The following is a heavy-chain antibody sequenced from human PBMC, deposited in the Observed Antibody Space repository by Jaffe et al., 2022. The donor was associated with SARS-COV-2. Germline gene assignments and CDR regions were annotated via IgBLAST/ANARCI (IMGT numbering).Heavy chain of an antibody. V-gene: IGHV3-48*02. CDR1: GFTFSSYS. J-gene: IGHJ6*02. Sequence: EVQLVESGGGLVQPGGSLRLSCAASGFTFSSYSMNWVRQAPGKGLEWVSYISSSSSTIYYADSVKGRFTISRDNAKNSLYLQMNSLRDEDTAVYYCARELRGFWSGYPGPKPKESYGMDVWGQGTTVTVSS. CDR2: ISSSSSTI. CDR3: ARELRGFWSGYPGPKPKESYGMDV. D-gene: IGHD3-3*01.